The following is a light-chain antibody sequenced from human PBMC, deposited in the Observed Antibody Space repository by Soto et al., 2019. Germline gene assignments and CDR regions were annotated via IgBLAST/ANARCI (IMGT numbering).Light chain of an antibody. CDR3: QHYGSSGT. V-gene: IGKV3-20*01. CDR1: QSVSSNY. Sequence: EIVLKQSPGTLSLSQGERVTLSCRASQSVSSNYLAWYQQKPGQAPRLLIYVASNRATGIPDRFSGSGSGTDFTLTISRLEPEDFAVYYCQHYGSSGTFGQGTKVDIK. CDR2: VAS. J-gene: IGKJ1*01.